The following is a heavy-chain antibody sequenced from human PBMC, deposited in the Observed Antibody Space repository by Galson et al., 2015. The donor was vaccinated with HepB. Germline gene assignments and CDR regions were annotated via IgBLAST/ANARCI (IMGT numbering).Heavy chain of an antibody. J-gene: IGHJ4*02. CDR2: IRNKANSYAT. Sequence: SLRLSCAASGFTFSGSAMHWVRQASGKGLEWVGRIRNKANSYATAYAASVKGRFTISRDDSKNTAYLQMNSLKTEDTAVYYCTRRRNSGVDYWGQGTLVTVSS. V-gene: IGHV3-73*01. D-gene: IGHD1-14*01. CDR3: TRRRNSGVDY. CDR1: GFTFSGSA.